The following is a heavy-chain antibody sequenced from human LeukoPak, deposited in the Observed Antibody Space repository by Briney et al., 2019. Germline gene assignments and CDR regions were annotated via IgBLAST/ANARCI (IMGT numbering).Heavy chain of an antibody. Sequence: GGSLRLSCAASGFTFSNAWMNWVRQAPGKGLEWVGRIKSKTDGGTTDYAAPVKGRFTISRDDSKNTLYLQMNSLKTEDTAVYYCTTDLPYYDILTGYYRDYWGQGTLVTVSS. V-gene: IGHV3-15*07. J-gene: IGHJ4*02. CDR3: TTDLPYYDILTGYYRDY. D-gene: IGHD3-9*01. CDR2: IKSKTDGGTT. CDR1: GFTFSNAW.